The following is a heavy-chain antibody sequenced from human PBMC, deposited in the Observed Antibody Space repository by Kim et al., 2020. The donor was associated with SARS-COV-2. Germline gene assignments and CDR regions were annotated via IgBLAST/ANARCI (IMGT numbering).Heavy chain of an antibody. CDR3: GRHNGPTDY. Sequence: GGSLRLSCVASGFTFTTYVMTWVRQAPGKGLEWVSTITTTGDYTYSADSVKGRFTVSRDNSKNTLYLHMNSLRVEDTAVYYCGRHNGPTDYWGQGTLVTVPS. CDR1: GFTFTTYV. D-gene: IGHD1-1*01. J-gene: IGHJ4*02. V-gene: IGHV3-23*01. CDR2: ITTTGDYT.